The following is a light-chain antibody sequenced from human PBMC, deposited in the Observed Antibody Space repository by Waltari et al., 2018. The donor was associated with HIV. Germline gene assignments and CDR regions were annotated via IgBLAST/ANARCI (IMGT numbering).Light chain of an antibody. CDR1: SSDILGSNY. CDR2: DVI. V-gene: IGLV2-14*03. Sequence: QSALTQPASASASPAQSTTISFTRTSSDILGSNYVSSYPQHPGIPPKVLIYDVINRPSVISDRVSGSKSGNTAALTISGLQAEDEADYYCASYTGRSIPWVFGGGTELTV. CDR3: ASYTGRSIPWV. J-gene: IGLJ3*02.